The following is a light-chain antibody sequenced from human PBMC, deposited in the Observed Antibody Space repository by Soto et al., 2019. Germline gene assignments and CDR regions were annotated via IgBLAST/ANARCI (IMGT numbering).Light chain of an antibody. J-gene: IGKJ1*01. V-gene: IGKV3D-20*01. CDR3: QQYGSSPS. Sequence: DIVLTQSPASLSLSPGERATLYCGASQRVSGVFLAWYQQKPGLAPRLILYDTSFRATGIPDRFSGSGSGTDFTLTISRLDPEDFAVYYCQQYGSSPSFGQGTKVQMK. CDR2: DTS. CDR1: QRVSGVF.